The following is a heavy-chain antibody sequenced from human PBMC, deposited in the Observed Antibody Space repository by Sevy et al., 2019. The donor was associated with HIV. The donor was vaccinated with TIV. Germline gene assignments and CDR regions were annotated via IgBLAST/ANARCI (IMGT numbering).Heavy chain of an antibody. CDR3: AKGPRWELPHYFDC. D-gene: IGHD1-26*01. CDR1: GFSFSNYA. CDR2: ISYEETHK. V-gene: IGHV3-30*18. Sequence: GGSLRLSCAASGFSFSNYAMNWVRQAPGKGLEWVAIISYEETHKYYGDSVMGRFTISRDNSKNTLYLQMNSLRTEDTAVYFCAKGPRWELPHYFDCWGQGTLVTVSS. J-gene: IGHJ4*02.